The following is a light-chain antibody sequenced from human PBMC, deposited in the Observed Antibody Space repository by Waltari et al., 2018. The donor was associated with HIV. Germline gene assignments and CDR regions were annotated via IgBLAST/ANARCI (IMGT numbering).Light chain of an antibody. CDR3: SSYAGDRSLV. V-gene: IGLV2-23*02. CDR2: DVT. J-gene: IGLJ2*01. Sequence: QPALAQPASVSGSPGQSVTTSCTGPSGAIGSHDFVSWFQQHPGPVPKVIIFDVTKRPSGISTRFSGSKSDNTASLTISGLQDDDEAFYFCSSYAGDRSLVFGGGTKVTVL. CDR1: SGAIGSHDF.